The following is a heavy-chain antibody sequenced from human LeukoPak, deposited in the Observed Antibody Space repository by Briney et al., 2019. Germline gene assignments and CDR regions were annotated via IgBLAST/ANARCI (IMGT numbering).Heavy chain of an antibody. CDR3: ARVHEGYYGPLDY. D-gene: IGHD3-10*01. Sequence: GASVKVSCKASGYTFTSYAMHWVRRAPGQGLEWLGWINTGNGKTIYSQKFQGRVTITRDTSANTAYVELNSLSSEDTTVFYCARVHEGYYGPLDYWGQGTLVTVSS. J-gene: IGHJ4*02. CDR1: GYTFTSYA. CDR2: INTGNGKT. V-gene: IGHV1-3*04.